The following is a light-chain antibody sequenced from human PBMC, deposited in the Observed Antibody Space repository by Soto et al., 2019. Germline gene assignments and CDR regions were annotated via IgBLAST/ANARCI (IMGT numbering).Light chain of an antibody. CDR1: QSISSSY. Sequence: ENVLTQSPGTLSLSPGERATLSCRASQSISSSYLAWYQQKPGQPPRLLIYGASNRATGIPDRFSGSGSGTDFTLSISRLEPEDFAVYYWQQYSGSPPLTFGGGTKVEIK. V-gene: IGKV3-20*01. J-gene: IGKJ4*01. CDR3: QQYSGSPPLT. CDR2: GAS.